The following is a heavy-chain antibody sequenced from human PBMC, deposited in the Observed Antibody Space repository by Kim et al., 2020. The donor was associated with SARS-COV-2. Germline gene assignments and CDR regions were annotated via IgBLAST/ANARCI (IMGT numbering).Heavy chain of an antibody. D-gene: IGHD2-2*01. J-gene: IGHJ4*02. V-gene: IGHV3-53*01. CDR1: GLSVKSNY. CDR3: TRHSPALFDL. CDR2: VYSGGKT. Sequence: GGSLRLFCAASGLSVKSNYMSWVRQAPGKGLEWVSVVYSGGKTFYADSVRGRFTISRDISENTVSLQMDSLRPDDSAIYYCTRHSPALFDLWGQGTVVT.